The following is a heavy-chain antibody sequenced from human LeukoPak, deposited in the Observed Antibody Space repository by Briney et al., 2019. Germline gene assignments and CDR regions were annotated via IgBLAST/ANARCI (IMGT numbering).Heavy chain of an antibody. D-gene: IGHD6-13*01. CDR3: AAGEQQLVGY. Sequence: GGSLRLSCAASGFTLSSYAMHWVRRAPGKGLEWVAVISYDGSNKYYADSVKGRFTISRDNSKNTLYLQMNSLRAEDTAVYYCAAGEQQLVGYWGQGTLVTVSS. CDR2: ISYDGSNK. V-gene: IGHV3-30*04. CDR1: GFTLSSYA. J-gene: IGHJ4*02.